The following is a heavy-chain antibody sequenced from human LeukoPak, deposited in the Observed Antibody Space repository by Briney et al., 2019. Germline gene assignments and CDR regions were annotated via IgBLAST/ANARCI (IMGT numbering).Heavy chain of an antibody. D-gene: IGHD5-18*01. CDR3: ARSGYSYGYFDY. V-gene: IGHV3-72*01. CDR2: TRNKANSYTT. Sequence: PGGSLRLSCAASGFTFSDHYMDWVRQAPGKGLEWVGRTRNKANSYTTEYAASVKGRFTISRDDSENSLCLQMNSLKTEDTAVYYCARSGYSYGYFDYWGQGTLVTVSS. CDR1: GFTFSDHY. J-gene: IGHJ4*02.